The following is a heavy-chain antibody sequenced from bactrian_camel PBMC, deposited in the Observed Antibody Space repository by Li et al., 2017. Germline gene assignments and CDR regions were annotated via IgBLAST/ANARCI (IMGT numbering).Heavy chain of an antibody. D-gene: IGHD2*01. CDR2: VDIDNST. V-gene: IGHV3S32*01. CDR3: AAGHPKYEYRVLSSSDYTY. CDR1: GFSFARSC. J-gene: IGHJ4*01. Sequence: DVQLVESGGDSVQTGGSLRLSCAASGFSFARSCVAWFRQAPGKEREGVAAVDIDNSTVYAKSLKGRFTVSLNNAQIQLDLQMNNLKPEDTAVYYCAAGHPKYEYRVLSSSDYTYWGQGTQVTVS.